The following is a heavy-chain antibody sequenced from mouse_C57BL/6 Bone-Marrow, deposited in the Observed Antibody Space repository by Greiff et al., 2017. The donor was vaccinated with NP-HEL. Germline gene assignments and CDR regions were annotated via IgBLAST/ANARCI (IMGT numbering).Heavy chain of an antibody. J-gene: IGHJ4*01. CDR1: GYTFTSYG. CDR2: IYPKSGNT. CDR3: RTGTHYAMGY. D-gene: IGHD4-1*01. V-gene: IGHV1-81*01. Sequence: QVQLKQSGAELARPGASVKLSCKASGYTFTSYGISWVKQRTGQGLEWIGEIYPKSGNTYYNEKFKGKATLTADKSSSTAYMELRSLTSEDSAVYFCRTGTHYAMGYWGQGTSVTVSS.